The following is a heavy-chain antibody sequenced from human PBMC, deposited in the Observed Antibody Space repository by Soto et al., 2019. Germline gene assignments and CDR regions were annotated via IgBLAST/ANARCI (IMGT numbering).Heavy chain of an antibody. Sequence: PSETLSLTCAVYGGSFSGYYWSWIRQPPGKGLEWIGEINHSGYTNYNPALESRVTISLDTSKSQFYLKLNSVTAADTAVYHCVRGPRGCEYCSGIDIWGQGTMVTVSS. J-gene: IGHJ3*02. CDR1: GGSFSGYY. V-gene: IGHV4-34*01. CDR2: INHSGYT. D-gene: IGHD2-15*01. CDR3: VRGPRGCEYCSGIDI.